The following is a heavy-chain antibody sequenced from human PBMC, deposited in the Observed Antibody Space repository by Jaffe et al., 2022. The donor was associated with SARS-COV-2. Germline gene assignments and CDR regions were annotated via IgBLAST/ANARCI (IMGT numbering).Heavy chain of an antibody. D-gene: IGHD3-10*01. Sequence: EVQLVESGGGLVQPGGSLRLSCAASGLSFSGYWMSWVRQAPGKGLEWVANIKQDGSEKYYVDSVKGRFTISRDNAKNSLYLQMSSLRADDTAVYYCARGSATSYYNRAYCFDYWGQGTLVTVSS. J-gene: IGHJ4*02. CDR3: ARGSATSYYNRAYCFDY. CDR1: GLSFSGYW. CDR2: IKQDGSEK. V-gene: IGHV3-7*01.